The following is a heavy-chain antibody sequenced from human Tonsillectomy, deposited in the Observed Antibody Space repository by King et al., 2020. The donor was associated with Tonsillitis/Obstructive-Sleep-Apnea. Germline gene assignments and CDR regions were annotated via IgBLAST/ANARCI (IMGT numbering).Heavy chain of an antibody. CDR1: GYTFTSYG. Sequence: VQLVQSGAEVKKPGASVKVSCKASGYTFTSYGISWVRQAPGQGLEWMGWISAYNGNTKYAQKLQGRVTMTTDTSTSTAYMELRSLRSDDTAVDYCARDAGDYDVGGGIDYWGQGTLVTVSS. D-gene: IGHD4-17*01. J-gene: IGHJ4*02. CDR2: ISAYNGNT. CDR3: ARDAGDYDVGGGIDY. V-gene: IGHV1-18*01.